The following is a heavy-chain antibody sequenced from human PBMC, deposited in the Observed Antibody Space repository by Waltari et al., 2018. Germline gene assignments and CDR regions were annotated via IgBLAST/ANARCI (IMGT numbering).Heavy chain of an antibody. Sequence: QVQLQESGPGLVKPSETLSLTCAVSGYSISSGYYWGWIRQPPGKGLEWIGSIYHSGSPYYNPSLKSRVPLSVYTSKNQFSLKLSSVTAADTAVYYCARGSSMIVVVMDYWGQGTLVTVSS. CDR2: IYHSGSP. V-gene: IGHV4-38-2*01. D-gene: IGHD3-22*01. CDR1: GYSISSGYY. J-gene: IGHJ4*02. CDR3: ARGSSMIVVVMDY.